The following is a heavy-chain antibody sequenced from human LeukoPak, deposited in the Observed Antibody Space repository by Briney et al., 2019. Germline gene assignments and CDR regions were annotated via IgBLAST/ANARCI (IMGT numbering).Heavy chain of an antibody. CDR3: TIVHWGLDT. J-gene: IGHJ5*02. Sequence: GGSLRLSCAASGFTFSDHYMTWIRQGPGKGLEWISYISHTGTTIYYADSVKGRFTLSRDNARNSFYSQMNRLRAEDTAGYYCTIVHWGLDTWGQGTLVSVSS. CDR2: ISHTGTTI. V-gene: IGHV3-11*04. CDR1: GFTFSDHY. D-gene: IGHD7-27*01.